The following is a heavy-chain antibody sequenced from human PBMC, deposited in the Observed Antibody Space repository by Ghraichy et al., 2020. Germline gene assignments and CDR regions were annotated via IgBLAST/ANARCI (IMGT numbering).Heavy chain of an antibody. CDR1: GFTFSSYW. CDR2: IKQDGSEK. CDR3: ARAGFVYYGPTHFDY. D-gene: IGHD3-10*01. J-gene: IGHJ4*02. Sequence: GGSLRLSCAASGFTFSSYWMSWVRQAPGKGLEWVANIKQDGSEKYYVDSVKGRFTISRDNAKNSLYLQMNSLRAEDTAVYYCARAGFVYYGPTHFDYWGQGTLVTVSS. V-gene: IGHV3-7*03.